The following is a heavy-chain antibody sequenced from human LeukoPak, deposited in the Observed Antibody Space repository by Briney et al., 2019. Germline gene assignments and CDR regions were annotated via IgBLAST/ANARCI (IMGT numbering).Heavy chain of an antibody. D-gene: IGHD4-11*01. J-gene: IGHJ6*03. CDR1: GGSISSYY. CDR3: ARASVTSPDYYYMDV. CDR2: IYTSGST. Sequence: SETLSLTCTVSGGSISSYYWSWIRQPAGKGLEWIGRIYTSGSTNYNASLKSRVTMSVDTSKNQFSLKLSSVTAADTAVYYCARASVTSPDYYYMDVWGKGTTVTVSS. V-gene: IGHV4-4*07.